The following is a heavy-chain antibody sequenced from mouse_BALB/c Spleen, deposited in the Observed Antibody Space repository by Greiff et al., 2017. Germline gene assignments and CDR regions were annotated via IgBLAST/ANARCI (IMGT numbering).Heavy chain of an antibody. Sequence: EVQLQESGPSLVKPSQTLSLTCSVTGDSITSGYWNWIRKFPGNKLEYMGYISYSGSTYYNPSLKSRISITRDTSKNQYYLQLNSVTTEDTATYYCARGLGSLYWYFDVWGAGTTVTVSS. CDR2: ISYSGST. J-gene: IGHJ1*01. CDR1: GDSITSGY. V-gene: IGHV3-8*02. D-gene: IGHD1-1*01. CDR3: ARGLGSLYWYFDV.